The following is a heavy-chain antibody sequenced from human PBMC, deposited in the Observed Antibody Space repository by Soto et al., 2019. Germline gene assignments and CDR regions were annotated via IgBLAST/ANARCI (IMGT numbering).Heavy chain of an antibody. D-gene: IGHD3-9*01. Sequence: QVQLQESGPGLVKPSETLSLTCTVSGGSISSYYWSWIRQPPGKGLEWIGYIYYSGSTNYNPSLKSRVTISVDTSKNQFSLKLSSVTAADTAVYYCAKSEYYDNGIDYWGQGTLVTVSS. CDR2: IYYSGST. CDR1: GGSISSYY. CDR3: AKSEYYDNGIDY. J-gene: IGHJ4*02. V-gene: IGHV4-59*01.